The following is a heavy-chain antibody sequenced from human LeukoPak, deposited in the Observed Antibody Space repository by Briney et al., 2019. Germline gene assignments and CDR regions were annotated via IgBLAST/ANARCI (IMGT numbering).Heavy chain of an antibody. CDR1: GFTFSDYY. CDR2: ISSSGSTI. Sequence: GGSLRLSCAASGFTFSDYYMSWIRQAPGKGLEWVSYISSSGSTIYYADSVKGRFTISRDNAKNSLYLQMNSLRAEDMAVYYCARATMVRGVNYYYGMDVWGQGTTVTVSS. J-gene: IGHJ6*02. D-gene: IGHD3-10*01. CDR3: ARATMVRGVNYYYGMDV. V-gene: IGHV3-11*01.